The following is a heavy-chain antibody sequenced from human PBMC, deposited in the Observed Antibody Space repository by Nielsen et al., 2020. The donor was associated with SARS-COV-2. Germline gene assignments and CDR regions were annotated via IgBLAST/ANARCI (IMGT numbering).Heavy chain of an antibody. CDR1: GGSFSSYY. CDR3: ARGDYYDSSGSPNFDY. D-gene: IGHD3-22*01. Sequence: SETLSLTCAVYGGSFSSYYWSWIRQLPGKGLEWIGEINHSGSTNYNPSLRSRVTISVDTSKNQFSLKLSSVTAADTAVYYCARGDYYDSSGSPNFDYWGQGTLVTVSS. V-gene: IGHV4-34*01. J-gene: IGHJ4*02. CDR2: INHSGST.